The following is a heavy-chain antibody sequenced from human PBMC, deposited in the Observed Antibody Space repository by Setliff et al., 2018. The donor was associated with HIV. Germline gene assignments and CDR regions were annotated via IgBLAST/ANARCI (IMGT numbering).Heavy chain of an antibody. CDR1: GNTFSSYG. D-gene: IGHD3-10*01. V-gene: IGHV1-69*05. J-gene: IGHJ6*02. CDR2: TTPLLGTT. CDR3: ASPSFGDVDYYYGMDV. Sequence: SVKVSCKASGNTFSSYGITWVRQAPGQGLEWMGGTTPLLGTTDYAQKFQGRVTITTDESTSTAYMELSSLRSEDTAVYYCASPSFGDVDYYYGMDVWGQGTTVTVSS.